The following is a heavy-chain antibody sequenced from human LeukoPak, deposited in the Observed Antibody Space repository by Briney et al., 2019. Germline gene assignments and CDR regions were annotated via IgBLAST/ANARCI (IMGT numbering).Heavy chain of an antibody. CDR2: INPYNGNT. CDR3: ARGRIPARLRELGVVTDRHYYMDV. J-gene: IGHJ6*03. Sequence: ASVKVSCKASGYTLTNFAISWVRQAPGQGREWMGWINPYNGNTKYALKVQGRVTITTDTSTSTAYMELRSLSPDDTAVFYCARGRIPARLRELGVVTDRHYYMDVWGKGTTVTVSS. CDR1: GYTLTNFA. D-gene: IGHD3-3*01. V-gene: IGHV1-18*01.